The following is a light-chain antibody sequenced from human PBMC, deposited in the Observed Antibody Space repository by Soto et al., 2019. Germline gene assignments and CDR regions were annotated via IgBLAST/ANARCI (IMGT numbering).Light chain of an antibody. CDR1: SGSIASNY. V-gene: IGLV6-57*01. CDR2: EDN. CDR3: QSYDSSTVV. J-gene: IGLJ2*01. Sequence: NFMLTQPHSVSDSPGKTVTISCTRSSGSIASNYVQWYQQRPGSSPTTVIYEDNQRPSGVPDRFSGSIDSSSNSASLTISGLKTEDGAAYYCQSYDSSTVVFGGGTKLTVL.